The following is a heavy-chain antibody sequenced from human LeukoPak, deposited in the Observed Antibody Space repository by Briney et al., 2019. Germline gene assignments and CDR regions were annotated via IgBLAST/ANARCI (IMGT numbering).Heavy chain of an antibody. CDR2: IRSKAYGGTT. J-gene: IGHJ6*02. CDR1: GFTFGDYA. D-gene: IGHD1-26*01. V-gene: IGHV3-49*04. Sequence: GGSLRLSCTASGFTFGDYAMSWVRQAPGKGLEWVGFIRSKAYGGTTEYAASVKGRFTISRDDSKSIAYLQMNSLKTEDTAVYYCTSRYSGSCYYYYGMDVWGQGTTVTVSS. CDR3: TSRYSGSCYYYYGMDV.